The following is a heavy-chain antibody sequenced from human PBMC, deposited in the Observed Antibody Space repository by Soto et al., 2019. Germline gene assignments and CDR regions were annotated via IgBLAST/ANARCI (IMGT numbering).Heavy chain of an antibody. CDR3: ARVTYYYDSSGPPNYYFDY. D-gene: IGHD3-22*01. Sequence: LSFTYAVRGGYFSSYYWSWIRQPPGKGLEWIGNIYYSGSTNYNPSLKSRVTISVDTSKNQFSLKLSSVTAADTAVYYCARVTYYYDSSGPPNYYFDYWGQGTLVTVSS. V-gene: IGHV4-59*01. CDR2: IYYSGST. CDR1: GGYFSSYY. J-gene: IGHJ4*02.